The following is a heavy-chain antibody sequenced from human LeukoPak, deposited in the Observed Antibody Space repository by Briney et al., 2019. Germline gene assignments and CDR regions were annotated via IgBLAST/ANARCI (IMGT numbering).Heavy chain of an antibody. Sequence: GESLKISCKGSGYSFTSYWIGWVRQMPGKGLEWMGIIYPADSDIRYSPSFQGQVTISADRSISTAYLQWSSLKASDTAMYYRARYNRDGYKNMGAHDYWGQGTLVTVSS. CDR3: ARYNRDGYKNMGAHDY. CDR2: IYPADSDI. V-gene: IGHV5-51*01. D-gene: IGHD5-24*01. CDR1: GYSFTSYW. J-gene: IGHJ4*02.